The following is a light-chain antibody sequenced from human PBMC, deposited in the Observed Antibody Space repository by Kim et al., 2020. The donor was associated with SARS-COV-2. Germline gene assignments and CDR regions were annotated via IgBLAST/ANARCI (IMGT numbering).Light chain of an antibody. Sequence: VSLGQTVRITCQGDSLRSYYATWYQQKPGQAPILVIYGKNNRPSGIPDRFSGSSSGNTASLTITGTQAGDEADYYCNSRDSNDDVVFGGGTQLTVL. CDR2: GKN. V-gene: IGLV3-19*01. CDR3: NSRDSNDDVV. CDR1: SLRSYY. J-gene: IGLJ2*01.